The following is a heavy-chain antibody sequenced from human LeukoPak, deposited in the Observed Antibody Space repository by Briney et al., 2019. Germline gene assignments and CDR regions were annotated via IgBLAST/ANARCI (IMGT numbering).Heavy chain of an antibody. V-gene: IGHV3-33*01. D-gene: IGHD2-2*01. Sequence: PGGSLRLSCAASGFTFSSYGMHWVRQAPGKGLEWVAVIWYDGSNKYYADSVKGRFTISRDNSKNTLYLQMNSLRAEDTAVYYCARGWSHCSSTSRCDHWGQGTLVTVSS. CDR1: GFTFSSYG. J-gene: IGHJ5*02. CDR2: IWYDGSNK. CDR3: ARGWSHCSSTSRCDH.